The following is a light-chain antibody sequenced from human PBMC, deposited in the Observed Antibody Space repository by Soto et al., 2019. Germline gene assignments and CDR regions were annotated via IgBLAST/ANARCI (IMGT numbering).Light chain of an antibody. Sequence: EIVLTQSPVTLSLSPGERATLSCRASQSVSSYLAWYHQKPGQAPSRLIYDASNRATGIPARFSGSGSGTDFTLTISSLEPEGFAVYYCQDRSNWPRTFGPGTKVDIK. CDR2: DAS. CDR1: QSVSSY. CDR3: QDRSNWPRT. V-gene: IGKV3-11*01. J-gene: IGKJ1*01.